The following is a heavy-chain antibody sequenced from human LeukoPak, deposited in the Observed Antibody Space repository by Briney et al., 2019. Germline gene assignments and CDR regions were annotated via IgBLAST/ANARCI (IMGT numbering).Heavy chain of an antibody. D-gene: IGHD3-22*01. V-gene: IGHV4-59*08. Sequence: PSETLSLTCTVSGGSISSYYWSWIRQPPGKGLEWIGYIYYSGSTNYNPSLKSRVTISVDTSKNQFSLKLSSVTAADTAVYYCARPYYYDSSGRPGNWYFDLWGRGTLVTVSS. CDR1: GGSISSYY. CDR2: IYYSGST. J-gene: IGHJ2*01. CDR3: ARPYYYDSSGRPGNWYFDL.